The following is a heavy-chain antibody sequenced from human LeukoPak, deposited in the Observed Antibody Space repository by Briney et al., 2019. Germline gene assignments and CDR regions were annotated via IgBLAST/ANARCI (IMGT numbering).Heavy chain of an antibody. Sequence: GGSLRLSCAASGFTFSSYAMSWVRQAPGKGLEWVSAISGSGGSTYYADSVKGRFTISRDNSKNTLYLQMNSLRAEDTAVYYCAKVSGYYDSSGYYFVVFDYFDYWGQGTLVTVSS. CDR3: AKVSGYYDSSGYYFVVFDYFDY. J-gene: IGHJ4*02. D-gene: IGHD3-22*01. V-gene: IGHV3-23*01. CDR1: GFTFSSYA. CDR2: ISGSGGST.